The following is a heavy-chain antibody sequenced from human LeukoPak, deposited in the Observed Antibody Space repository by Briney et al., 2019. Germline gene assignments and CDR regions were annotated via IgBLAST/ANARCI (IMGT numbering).Heavy chain of an antibody. D-gene: IGHD1-7*01. Sequence: SETLFLTCTVSGDSISGYYWSWIRQPAGKGLEWIGRIYTSGTTNYNTNYNPSLKSRVTMSVDTSKNQLSLKLSSVTAADTAAYYCARETRQGSDYWGQGTLVTVSS. V-gene: IGHV4-4*07. J-gene: IGHJ4*02. CDR2: IYTSGTT. CDR1: GDSISGYY. CDR3: ARETRQGSDY.